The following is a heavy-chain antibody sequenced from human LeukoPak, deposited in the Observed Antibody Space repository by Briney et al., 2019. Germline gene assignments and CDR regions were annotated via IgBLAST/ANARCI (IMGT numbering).Heavy chain of an antibody. V-gene: IGHV4-4*07. J-gene: IGHJ6*02. Sequence: SETLSLTCTVSGGSISSYYWSWVRQPAGKGLEWIGRIYTSGSTNYNPSLKSRVTMSLDTSKNQFSLKLSSVTAADTAVYYCARAGYSGYDTNPYYYYTMDVWGQGTRVTVSS. D-gene: IGHD5-12*01. CDR3: ARAGYSGYDTNPYYYYTMDV. CDR1: GGSISSYY. CDR2: IYTSGST.